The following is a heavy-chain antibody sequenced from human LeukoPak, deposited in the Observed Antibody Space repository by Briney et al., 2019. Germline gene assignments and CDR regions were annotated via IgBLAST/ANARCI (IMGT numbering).Heavy chain of an antibody. Sequence: AAVKVSFKASGYTFTSYGISWVRQAPGQGLEWMGWISGYNGNTNYAQKLQGRVTMTTDTSTSTAYMELRSLISDDTAIYYCARQVDTTMVRPDYWGQGTLVSDSS. CDR2: ISGYNGNT. J-gene: IGHJ4*02. V-gene: IGHV1-18*01. CDR1: GYTFTSYG. CDR3: ARQVDTTMVRPDY. D-gene: IGHD5-18*01.